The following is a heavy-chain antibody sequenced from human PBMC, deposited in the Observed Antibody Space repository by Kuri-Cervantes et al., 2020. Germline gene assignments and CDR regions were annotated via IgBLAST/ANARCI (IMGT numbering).Heavy chain of an antibody. Sequence: SETLSLTCTVSGGSISSYYWSWIRQPPGKGLEWIGYIYYSGSTNYNPSLKSRVTMSVDTSKNQFSLKLSSVTAADTAVYYCARGRFGYYYDSSGYPPSTFDYWGQGTLVTVSS. V-gene: IGHV4-59*01. J-gene: IGHJ4*02. CDR1: GGSISSYY. D-gene: IGHD3-22*01. CDR2: IYYSGST. CDR3: ARGRFGYYYDSSGYPPSTFDY.